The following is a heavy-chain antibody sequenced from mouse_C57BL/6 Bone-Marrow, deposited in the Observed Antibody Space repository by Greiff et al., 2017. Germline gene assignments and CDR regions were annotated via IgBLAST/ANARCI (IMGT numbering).Heavy chain of an antibody. CDR2: ISSGGSYT. D-gene: IGHD2-4*01. J-gene: IGHJ3*01. CDR3: ARHPIYYDYDWFAY. CDR1: GFTFSSYG. Sequence: EVMLVESGGDLVKPGGSLKLSCAASGFTFSSYGMSWVRQTPDKRLEWVATISSGGSYTYYPDSVKGRFTISRDNAKNTLYLQMSSLKSEDTAMYYCARHPIYYDYDWFAYWGQGTLVTVSA. V-gene: IGHV5-6*01.